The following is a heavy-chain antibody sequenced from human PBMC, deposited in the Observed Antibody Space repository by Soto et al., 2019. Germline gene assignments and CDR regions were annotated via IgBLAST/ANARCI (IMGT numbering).Heavy chain of an antibody. J-gene: IGHJ4*02. CDR1: GGTFSSYA. CDR3: ARASRYDSSGYTPYYFDY. V-gene: IGHV1-69*01. Sequence: QVQLVQSGAEVKTPGSSVKVSCKASGGTFSSYAISWVRQAPGQGLEWMGGIIPIFGTANYAQKFQGRVTITADESTSTAYMELSSLRSEDTAVYYCARASRYDSSGYTPYYFDYWGQGTLVTVSS. CDR2: IIPIFGTA. D-gene: IGHD3-22*01.